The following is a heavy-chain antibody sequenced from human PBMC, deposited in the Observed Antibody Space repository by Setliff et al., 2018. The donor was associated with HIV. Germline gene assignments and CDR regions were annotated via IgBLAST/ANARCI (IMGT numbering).Heavy chain of an antibody. CDR1: GHTYNAYG. D-gene: IGHD3-10*01. J-gene: IGHJ4*02. V-gene: IGHV1-18*01. CDR3: ASSSPTTYYYGSGSPPLDY. CDR2: ISAHYGST. Sequence: GASVKVSCKAYGHTYNAYGITWVRQAPGQGLEWMGWISAHYGSTKHAQTLQGRVTMTTDTSTNTAYMELRSLRSDDTAVYYCASSSPTTYYYGSGSPPLDYWGQGTLVTVSS.